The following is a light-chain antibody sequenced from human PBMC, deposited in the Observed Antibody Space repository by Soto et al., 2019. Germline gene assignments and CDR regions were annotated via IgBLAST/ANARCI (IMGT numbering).Light chain of an antibody. CDR3: QQDNNWPRMA. V-gene: IGKV3-15*01. Sequence: EIVMTQSPATLSVSPGERATLSCRASQSVSSNLAWYQQKPGQAPRLLIYGASTRATGIPARFSGSGSGTEFPLTIRSLQSEDFAVEYCQQDNNWPRMACGQGTKVEIK. J-gene: IGKJ1*01. CDR1: QSVSSN. CDR2: GAS.